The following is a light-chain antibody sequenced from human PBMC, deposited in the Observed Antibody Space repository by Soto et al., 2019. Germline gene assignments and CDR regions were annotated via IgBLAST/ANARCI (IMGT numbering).Light chain of an antibody. CDR1: QNIHTW. CDR3: QQDNSFPFT. Sequence: DMQMTQSPSSVSASLGDRVTITCRASQNIHTWLAWYQQKPGQAPKLLIYGASHLQSGVPSRFSGSGSGTDFTLTISSLQSEDFATYYCQQDNSFPFTFGPGTKVDVK. J-gene: IGKJ3*01. V-gene: IGKV1-12*01. CDR2: GAS.